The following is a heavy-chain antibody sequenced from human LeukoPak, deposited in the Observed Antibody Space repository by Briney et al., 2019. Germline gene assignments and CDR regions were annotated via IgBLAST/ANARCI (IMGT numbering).Heavy chain of an antibody. Sequence: GGSLRLSCAASGFIFNNYAMGWVRQPPGKGLEWLSAIDGGGDATKYADSVKGRFTISRDNSKNTLSLQMNSLRVEDTATYYCAKSDCGSDGCKLLNYWGQGILVTVSS. CDR1: GFIFNNYA. CDR2: IDGGGDAT. D-gene: IGHD2-21*01. V-gene: IGHV3-23*01. CDR3: AKSDCGSDGCKLLNY. J-gene: IGHJ4*02.